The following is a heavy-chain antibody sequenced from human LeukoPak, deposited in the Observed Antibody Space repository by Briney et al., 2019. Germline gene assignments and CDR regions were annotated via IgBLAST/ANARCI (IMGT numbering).Heavy chain of an antibody. CDR1: GGSISSGGYS. CDR3: ARGGGLDAFDI. CDR2: IYHSGST. J-gene: IGHJ3*02. V-gene: IGHV4-30-2*01. D-gene: IGHD3-16*01. Sequence: PSKTLSLTCAVSGGSISSGGYSWSWIRQPPGKGLEWIGYIYHSGSTYYNPSLKSRVTISVDRSKNQFSLKLSSVTAADTAVYYCARGGGLDAFDIWGQGTMVTVSS.